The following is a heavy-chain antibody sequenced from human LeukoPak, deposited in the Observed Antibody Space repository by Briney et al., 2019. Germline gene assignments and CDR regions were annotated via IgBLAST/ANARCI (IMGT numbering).Heavy chain of an antibody. J-gene: IGHJ3*02. CDR1: GGSISSYY. Sequence: PSETLSLTCTVSGGSISSYYWNWIRQPPGKRLEWIGYMYYSGSTNYNPSLKSRVTISADTSKNQFSLRLSSVTAADTAVYYCARGGGDVYPLVAFDIWGRGTLVTVSS. CDR2: MYYSGST. V-gene: IGHV4-59*01. D-gene: IGHD2-8*02. CDR3: ARGGGDVYPLVAFDI.